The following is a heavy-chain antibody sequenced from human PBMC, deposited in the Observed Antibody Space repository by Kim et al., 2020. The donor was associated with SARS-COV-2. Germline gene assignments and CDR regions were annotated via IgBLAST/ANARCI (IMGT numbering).Heavy chain of an antibody. Sequence: GGSLRLSCAASGFTFSSYDMHWVRQGTGEGLEWVSGIGSAGDTYSAGSVKGRFTISRENAKNSLYLQMNSLRAGDTAVYYCARERSDYGFDCWGQGTLVT. J-gene: IGHJ4*02. CDR3: ARERSDYGFDC. CDR2: IGSAGDT. D-gene: IGHD4-17*01. V-gene: IGHV3-13*01. CDR1: GFTFSSYD.